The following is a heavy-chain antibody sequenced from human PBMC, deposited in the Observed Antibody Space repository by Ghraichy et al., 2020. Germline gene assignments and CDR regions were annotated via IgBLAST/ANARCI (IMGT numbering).Heavy chain of an antibody. CDR3: ARVMRNGDFGDYWGQGAFDI. Sequence: GGSLRLSCAASGFTFSSYSMNWVRQAPGKGLEWVSSICSGSSYIFSADSVKGRFTISRDNAKNSLYLQMNSARAEDTFVYYCARVMRNGDFGDYWGQGAFDIWGQGTMVTVSS. V-gene: IGHV3-21*01. CDR1: GFTFSSYS. D-gene: IGHD4-17*01. CDR2: ICSGSSYI. J-gene: IGHJ3*02.